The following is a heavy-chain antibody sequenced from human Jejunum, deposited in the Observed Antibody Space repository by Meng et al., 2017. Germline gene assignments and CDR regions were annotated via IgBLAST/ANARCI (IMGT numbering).Heavy chain of an antibody. CDR3: ASDSTSGWFSVDY. D-gene: IGHD6-19*01. V-gene: IGHV1-46*02. J-gene: IGHJ4*02. CDR1: GYTFNNYY. Sequence: ASVKVSCKASGYTFNNYYMHWVRQAPGQGLEWMGVISPSGDATGYAQKFQGRLTMTRDTSTSTLYMELNSLRSEDTAVYSCASDSTSGWFSVDYWGQGTLVTVSS. CDR2: ISPSGDAT.